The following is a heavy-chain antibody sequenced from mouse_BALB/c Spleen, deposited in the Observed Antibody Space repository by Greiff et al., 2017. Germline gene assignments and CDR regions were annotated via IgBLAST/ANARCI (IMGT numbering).Heavy chain of an antibody. Sequence: EVKLMESGGGLVKPGGSLKLSCAASGFTFSSYAMSWVRQTPEKRLEWVATISSGGSYTYYPDSVKGRFTISRDNAKNTLYLQMSSLRSEDTAMYYCARQGKSRTPFDCWGQGTTLTVSS. CDR3: ARQGKSRTPFDC. V-gene: IGHV5-9-3*01. D-gene: IGHD3-3*01. CDR1: GFTFSSYA. CDR2: ISSGGSYT. J-gene: IGHJ2*01.